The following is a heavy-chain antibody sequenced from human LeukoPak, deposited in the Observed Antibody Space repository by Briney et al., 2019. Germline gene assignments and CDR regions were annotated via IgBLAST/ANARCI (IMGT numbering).Heavy chain of an antibody. J-gene: IGHJ3*02. D-gene: IGHD3-22*01. CDR3: ARRQNYYDSSGYSAPDAFDI. Sequence: PGGSLRLSCAASGFTFSSYAMSWVRQAPGKGLEWVANIKQDGSEKYYVDSVKGRFTISRDNAKNSLYLQMNSLRAEDTAVYYCARRQNYYDSSGYSAPDAFDIWGQGTMVTVSS. CDR2: IKQDGSEK. CDR1: GFTFSSYA. V-gene: IGHV3-7*01.